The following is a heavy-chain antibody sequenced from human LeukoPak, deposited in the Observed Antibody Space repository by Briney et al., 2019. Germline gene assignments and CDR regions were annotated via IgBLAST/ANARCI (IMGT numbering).Heavy chain of an antibody. J-gene: IGHJ4*02. CDR1: GSTFSSYG. CDR3: AKPPQTVAGLFDY. V-gene: IGHV3-30*18. D-gene: IGHD6-19*01. CDR2: ISYDGSNK. Sequence: GRSLRLSCAASGSTFSSYGMHWVRQAPGKGLEWVAVISYDGSNKYYADSVKGRFTISRDNSKNTLYLQMNSLRAEDTAAYYCAKPPQTVAGLFDYWGQGTLVTVSS.